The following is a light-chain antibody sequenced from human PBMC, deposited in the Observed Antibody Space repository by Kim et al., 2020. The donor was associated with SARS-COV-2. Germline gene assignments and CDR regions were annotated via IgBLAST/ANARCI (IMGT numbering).Light chain of an antibody. V-gene: IGLV3-19*01. Sequence: ALGQTATFTCQGDTLGSHSATWYRKKQGQAPILFLYGLTNRPSRIPDRFSASTSGDPASLTIIGAQAEDEADYYCNSRDSSGDHVVFGGGTQLTVL. CDR3: NSRDSSGDHVV. CDR1: TLGSHS. CDR2: GLT. J-gene: IGLJ2*01.